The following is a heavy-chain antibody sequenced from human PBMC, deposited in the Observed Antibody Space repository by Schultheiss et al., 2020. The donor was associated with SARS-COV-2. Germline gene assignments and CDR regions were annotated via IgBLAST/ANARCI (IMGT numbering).Heavy chain of an antibody. CDR3: ARDHTYYDILTGYYYYYGMDV. V-gene: IGHV3-21*01. D-gene: IGHD3-9*01. CDR1: GFTFSSYS. CDR2: ISSSSSYI. J-gene: IGHJ6*02. Sequence: GESLKISCAASGFTFSSYSMNWVRQAPGKGLEWVSSISSSSSYIYYADSVKGRFTISRDNAKNSLYLQMNSLRAEDTAVYYCARDHTYYDILTGYYYYYGMDVWGQGTMVTVSS.